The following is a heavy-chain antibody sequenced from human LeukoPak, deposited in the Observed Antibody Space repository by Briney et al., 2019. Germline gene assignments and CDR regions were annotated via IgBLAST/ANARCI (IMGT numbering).Heavy chain of an antibody. J-gene: IGHJ4*02. CDR2: INPNSGGT. CDR1: GYTFTGYY. Sequence: ASVKVSCKASGYTFTGYYMHWVRQAPGQGLEWMGWINPNSGGTNYAQKLQGRVTMTRDTSISTAYMELSRLRSDDTAVYHCARGGTAMVTGYSDYWGQGTLVTVSS. V-gene: IGHV1-2*02. CDR3: ARGGTAMVTGYSDY. D-gene: IGHD5-18*01.